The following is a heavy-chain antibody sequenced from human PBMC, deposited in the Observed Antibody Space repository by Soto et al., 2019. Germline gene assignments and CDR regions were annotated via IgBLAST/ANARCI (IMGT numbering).Heavy chain of an antibody. J-gene: IGHJ4*02. D-gene: IGHD6-13*01. Sequence: SETLFLTCTVSGGSISSNYWTWIRQPPGKELEWIGYVYNSGSTNYNPSLKSRVTISEDTSKSQFSLKVNSMTAADTAVYYCARYRREAVAGYTLDNWGQGILVTVSS. V-gene: IGHV4-59*01. CDR1: GGSISSNY. CDR3: ARYRREAVAGYTLDN. CDR2: VYNSGST.